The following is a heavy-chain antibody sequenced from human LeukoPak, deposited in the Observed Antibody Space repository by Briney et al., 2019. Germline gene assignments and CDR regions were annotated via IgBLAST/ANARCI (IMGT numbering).Heavy chain of an antibody. D-gene: IGHD2/OR15-2a*01. CDR3: ARDLSEKYSSDY. CDR1: GFTFSRYA. J-gene: IGHJ4*02. CDR2: ISFNGDTT. V-gene: IGHV3-30-3*01. Sequence: GRSLRLSCAASGFTFSRYAMHWARQAPGQGLEWVTFISFNGDTTYYADSVKGRFTISRDNSKRMVYLQMNSLRAEDTAVYYCARDLSEKYSSDYWGQGTLVTVSS.